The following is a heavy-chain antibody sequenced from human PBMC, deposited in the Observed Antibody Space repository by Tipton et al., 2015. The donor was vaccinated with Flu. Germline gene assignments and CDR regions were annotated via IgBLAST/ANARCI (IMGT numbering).Heavy chain of an antibody. D-gene: IGHD4-17*01. CDR3: ACTVTTRSLYYFDY. J-gene: IGHJ4*02. V-gene: IGHV3-49*04. CDR1: GFSFGDYG. CDR2: IRIKDYGGTT. Sequence: SLRLSCTTSGFSFGDYGMTWVRQAPGKGLEWVGFIRIKDYGGTTEYAASVKGRFTISRDDSKRIAFLQMDSLKTEDTGIYYWACTVTTRSLYYFDYWGQGTPVAVSS.